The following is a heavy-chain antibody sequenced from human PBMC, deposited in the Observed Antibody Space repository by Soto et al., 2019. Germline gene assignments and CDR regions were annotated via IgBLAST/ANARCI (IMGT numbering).Heavy chain of an antibody. CDR3: ARGGISVSMVRGVMYHEAFDL. D-gene: IGHD3-10*01. CDR1: GFTFSNYA. CDR2: ISSNGGSA. J-gene: IGHJ3*01. Sequence: EVQLVESGGGLVQPGGSLRLSCAASGFTFSNYAMHWVRQAPGKGLEFVSGISSNGGSAYYANSVKGRFTSSRDDSKNTLYLQMGSLRAEDMAVYFCARGGISVSMVRGVMYHEAFDLWGQGTMVTVSS. V-gene: IGHV3-64*01.